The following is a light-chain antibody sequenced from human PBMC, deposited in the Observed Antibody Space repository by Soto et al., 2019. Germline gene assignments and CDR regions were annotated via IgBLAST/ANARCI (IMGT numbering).Light chain of an antibody. Sequence: QSALTQPASVSGSPGQSITISCTGTSSDVGGYNYVSWYQQHPGKAPKLMIYEVNNRPSGVSNRFSGSKSGNTASLTNSGLQAEDEADYYCSSYSRSSSYVFGTGTKVTVL. CDR2: EVN. J-gene: IGLJ1*01. CDR1: SSDVGGYNY. CDR3: SSYSRSSSYV. V-gene: IGLV2-14*01.